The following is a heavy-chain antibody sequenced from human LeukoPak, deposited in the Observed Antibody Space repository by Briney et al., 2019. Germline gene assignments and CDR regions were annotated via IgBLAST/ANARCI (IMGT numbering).Heavy chain of an antibody. CDR1: GGSISSSSYY. V-gene: IGHV4-39*01. CDR3: ARLRRSDGYYDSSGDYYPLGYFDL. D-gene: IGHD3-22*01. J-gene: IGHJ4*02. Sequence: SETLSLTCTVSGGSISSSSYYWDWVRQPPGKGLEWIGTIYYSGSTYYNPSLKSRVTISVDTSKNQFSLNLRSVTAAGTAVYSCARLRRSDGYYDSSGDYYPLGYFDLWGQGTLVTVSS. CDR2: IYYSGST.